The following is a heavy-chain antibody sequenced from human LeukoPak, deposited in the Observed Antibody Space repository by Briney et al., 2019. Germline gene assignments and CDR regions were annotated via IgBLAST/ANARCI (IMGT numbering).Heavy chain of an antibody. CDR2: TNHSGST. CDR3: ARSSRVHYYDSSGYYPRFDY. J-gene: IGHJ4*02. D-gene: IGHD3-22*01. CDR1: GGSFSGYY. V-gene: IGHV4-34*01. Sequence: SETLSLTCAVYGGSFSGYYWSWMRQPPGKGLEWIGETNHSGSTNYNPSLKSRVTISVDTSKNQFSLKLSAVTAADTAVYHCARSSRVHYYDSSGYYPRFDYWGQGTLVTVSS.